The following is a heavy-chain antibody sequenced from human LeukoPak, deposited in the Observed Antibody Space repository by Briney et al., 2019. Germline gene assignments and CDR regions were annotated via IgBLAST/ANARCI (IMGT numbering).Heavy chain of an antibody. CDR2: ISGSGGST. D-gene: IGHD7-27*01. V-gene: IGHV3-23*01. Sequence: SGGSLRLSCAASGFTFSSYAMSWVRQAPGKGLEWVSAISGSGGSTYYADSAKGRFTISRDNSKNTLYLQMNSLRAEDTAVYYCAKPGNGGPGLGLDYFDYWGQGTLVTVSS. CDR1: GFTFSSYA. J-gene: IGHJ4*02. CDR3: AKPGNGGPGLGLDYFDY.